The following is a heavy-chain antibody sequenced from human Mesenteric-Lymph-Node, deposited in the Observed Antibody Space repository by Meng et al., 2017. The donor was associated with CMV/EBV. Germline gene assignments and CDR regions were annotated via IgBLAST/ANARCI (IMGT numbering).Heavy chain of an antibody. CDR2: INPSGGST. CDR3: ARDPRGYYDSSGYYFDY. Sequence: YTVTSYYMHGVRQAPGQGLEWMGIINPSGGSTSYAQKFQGRVTMTRDTSTSTVYMELSSLRSEDTAVYYCARDPRGYYDSSGYYFDYWGQGTLVTVSS. CDR1: YTVTSYY. J-gene: IGHJ4*02. D-gene: IGHD3-22*01. V-gene: IGHV1-46*01.